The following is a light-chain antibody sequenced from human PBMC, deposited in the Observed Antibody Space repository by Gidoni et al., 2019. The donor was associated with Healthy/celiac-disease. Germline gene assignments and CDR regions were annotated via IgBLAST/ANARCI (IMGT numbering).Light chain of an antibody. J-gene: IGKJ5*01. Sequence: DIQMTQSPSSLSASVGDRVTITCRASQSISSYLNWYQQKPGKAPKLLIYAASSLQSGVPSRFSGSGYGTDFTLTISSLQPEDFSTYYCQQSYSTPPRFGQGTRLEIK. V-gene: IGKV1-39*01. CDR3: QQSYSTPPR. CDR1: QSISSY. CDR2: AAS.